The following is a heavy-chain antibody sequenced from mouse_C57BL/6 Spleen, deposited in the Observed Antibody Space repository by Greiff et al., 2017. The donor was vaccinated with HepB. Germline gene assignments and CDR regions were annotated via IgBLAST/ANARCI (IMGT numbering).Heavy chain of an antibody. CDR2: INPNYGTT. CDR1: GYSFTDYN. J-gene: IGHJ3*01. Sequence: EVQLQQSGPELVKPGASVKISCKASGYSFTDYNMNWVKQSTGKSLEWIGFINPNYGTTSYNQKFKGKDTLTVDQSSSTAYMQLNSLTSADSAVYYCAEGYGNRFAYWGQGTLVTVSA. D-gene: IGHD2-1*01. V-gene: IGHV1-39*01. CDR3: AEGYGNRFAY.